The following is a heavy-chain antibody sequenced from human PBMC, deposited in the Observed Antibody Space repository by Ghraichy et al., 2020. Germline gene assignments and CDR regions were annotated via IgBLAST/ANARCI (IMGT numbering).Heavy chain of an antibody. D-gene: IGHD4-23*01. J-gene: IGHJ4*02. V-gene: IGHV1-69*13. CDR1: GGTFSSYA. CDR2: IIPIFGTA. Sequence: PVKVSCKASGGTFSSYAISWVRQAPGQGLEWMGGIIPIFGTANYAQKFQGRVTITADESTSTAYMELSSLRSEDTAVYYCARCNDYGGNYPPYYFDYWGQGTLVTVSS. CDR3: ARCNDYGGNYPPYYFDY.